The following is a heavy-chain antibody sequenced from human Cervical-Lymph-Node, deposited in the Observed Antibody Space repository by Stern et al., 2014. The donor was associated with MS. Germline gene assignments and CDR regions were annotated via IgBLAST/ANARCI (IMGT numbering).Heavy chain of an antibody. Sequence: VQLEESGPEVKKPGASVRVPCKASGYTFTMFGLSWVRQAPGQGLEWLGWISPYTSNTNFAEKFQGRFTLTTDTSTDTAYMELRNLKSDDTAVYYCARVDYYESSGFFMYWGQGTLVTVSS. CDR1: GYTFTMFG. CDR2: ISPYTSNT. V-gene: IGHV1-18*01. J-gene: IGHJ4*02. D-gene: IGHD3-22*01. CDR3: ARVDYYESSGFFMY.